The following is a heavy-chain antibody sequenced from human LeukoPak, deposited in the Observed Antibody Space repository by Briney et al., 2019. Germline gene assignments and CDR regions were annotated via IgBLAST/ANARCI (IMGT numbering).Heavy chain of an antibody. CDR1: GGSISSSSYY. V-gene: IGHV4-39*02. D-gene: IGHD4-17*01. J-gene: IGHJ6*02. CDR2: IYYSGST. Sequence: KPSETLSLTCTVSGGSISSSSYYWGWIRQPPGKGLEWIGSIYYSGSTYYNPSLKSRVTISVDTSKNQFSLKLSSVTAADTAVCYCAREDYGDYSYYYYYGMDVWGQGTTVTVSS. CDR3: AREDYGDYSYYYYYGMDV.